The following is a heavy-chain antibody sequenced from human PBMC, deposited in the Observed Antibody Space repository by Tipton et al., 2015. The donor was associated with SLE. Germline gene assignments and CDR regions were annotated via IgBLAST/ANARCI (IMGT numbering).Heavy chain of an antibody. CDR2: MYESGST. CDR3: AKMRTNWYGIDV. D-gene: IGHD6-13*01. J-gene: IGHJ6*02. V-gene: IGHV4-59*11. CDR1: GGSISPHY. Sequence: VKPSKTLSLTCTVSGGSISPHYWSWIRQPPGKGLEWIGNMYESGSTNYNPSLKSRVAIFVDTSTNQFSLRLSSVTAADTAVYYCAKMRTNWYGIDVWRQGTMVTVSS.